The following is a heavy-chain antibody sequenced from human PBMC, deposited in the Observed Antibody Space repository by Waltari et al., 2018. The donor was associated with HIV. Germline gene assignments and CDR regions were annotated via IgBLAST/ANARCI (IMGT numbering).Heavy chain of an antibody. CDR2: IGGSGTKT. Sequence: EVQLPDSGGGLVQPGGSLKLSCVASGFDFNIFAMNWVRQAPGKGLEWVSGIGGSGTKTFYADSVKGRFTISRDSSKNTLYLQMNSLRAEDTAVYYCAKTKGYDYGFYFDSWGQGTLVSVSS. CDR1: GFDFNIFA. V-gene: IGHV3-23*01. CDR3: AKTKGYDYGFYFDS. J-gene: IGHJ4*02. D-gene: IGHD5-18*01.